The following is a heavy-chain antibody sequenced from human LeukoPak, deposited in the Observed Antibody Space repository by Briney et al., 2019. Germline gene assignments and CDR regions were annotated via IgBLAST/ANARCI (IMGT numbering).Heavy chain of an antibody. CDR3: ARQGGPRNSYGYSGPDY. J-gene: IGHJ4*02. CDR1: GFTFSSYS. D-gene: IGHD5-18*01. Sequence: GGSLRLSCAASGFTFSSYSMNWVRQAPGNGLEWVSYISSSSSTIYYADSVKGRFTISRDNAKNSLYLQMNSLRAEDTAVYYCARQGGPRNSYGYSGPDYWGQGTLVTVSS. V-gene: IGHV3-48*01. CDR2: ISSSSSTI.